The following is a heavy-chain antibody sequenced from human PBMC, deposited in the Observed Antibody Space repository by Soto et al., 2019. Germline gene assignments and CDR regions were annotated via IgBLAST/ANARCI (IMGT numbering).Heavy chain of an antibody. J-gene: IGHJ4*02. V-gene: IGHV4-34*01. CDR2: INHSGST. Sequence: SETLSLTCAVYGGSFSGYYWNWIRQPPGKGLEWIGEINHSGSTNYNPSLKSRVTISVDTSKNQLSLKLYFVTAADTAVYYCARGGAIFGVVSRANDYWGQGTLVTVSS. CDR1: GGSFSGYY. D-gene: IGHD3-3*01. CDR3: ARGGAIFGVVSRANDY.